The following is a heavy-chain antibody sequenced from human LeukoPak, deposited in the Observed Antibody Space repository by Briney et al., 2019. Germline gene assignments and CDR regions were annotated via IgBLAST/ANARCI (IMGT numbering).Heavy chain of an antibody. Sequence: ASLKVSCKASGYTFTSYYMHWVRQAAGQRLEWMGIINPSGGSTSYAQKFQGRVTMTRDTSTSTVYMELSSLRSEDTAVYYCARAGRSSGWYDYFDYWGQGTLVTVSS. CDR2: INPSGGST. J-gene: IGHJ4*02. CDR3: ARAGRSSGWYDYFDY. CDR1: GYTFTSYY. D-gene: IGHD6-19*01. V-gene: IGHV1-46*01.